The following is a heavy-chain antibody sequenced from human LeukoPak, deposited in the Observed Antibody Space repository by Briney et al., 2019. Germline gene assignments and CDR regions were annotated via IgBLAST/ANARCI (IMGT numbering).Heavy chain of an antibody. CDR3: ARQTGSGLFILP. Sequence: PSETLSLTCTVSGGSISSSSYYWGWIRQPPGKGLEWIGSIYYSGSTYYNPSLKSLVTISVDTSKNQFSLKLSSVTAADTAVYYCARQTGSGLFILPGGQGTLVTVSS. V-gene: IGHV4-39*01. J-gene: IGHJ4*02. D-gene: IGHD3/OR15-3a*01. CDR2: IYYSGST. CDR1: GGSISSSSYY.